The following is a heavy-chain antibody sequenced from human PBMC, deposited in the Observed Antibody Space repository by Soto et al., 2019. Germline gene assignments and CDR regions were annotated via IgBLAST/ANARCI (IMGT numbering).Heavy chain of an antibody. CDR1: GYTFNTYA. J-gene: IGHJ4*02. Sequence: QVQLVQSGAEVKTPGASVKVSCKASGYTFNTYAMHWVRQAPGQRLEWMGWINAGNGNTKYSQKFQGRVTITRDTSASTAYMELSSLRSEDMAVYYCARAPSWYIFDYWGQGTLVTVSS. V-gene: IGHV1-3*01. CDR3: ARAPSWYIFDY. CDR2: INAGNGNT. D-gene: IGHD6-13*01.